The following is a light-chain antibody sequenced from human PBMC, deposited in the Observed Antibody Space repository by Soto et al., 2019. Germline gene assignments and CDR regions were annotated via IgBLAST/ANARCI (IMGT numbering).Light chain of an antibody. Sequence: QSVLTQPPSVSGAPGQRVTISCTGSSSNVGAGSDLHWYQQLPGAAPKLVIFGNRNRPSGVPERFSGSKSGTSASLAITGLQAEDEADYYCQAYDYSLTASVFGGGTKLTVL. J-gene: IGLJ3*02. CDR2: GNR. CDR3: QAYDYSLTASV. CDR1: SSNVGAGSD. V-gene: IGLV1-40*01.